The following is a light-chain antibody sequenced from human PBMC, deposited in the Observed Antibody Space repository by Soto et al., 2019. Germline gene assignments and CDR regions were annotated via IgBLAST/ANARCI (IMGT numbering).Light chain of an antibody. CDR3: QQSYNTPRT. Sequence: DIQMTQSPSSLSASVGDRVTITCRASQSISTYFNWYQQKPGKAPKLLIYAASSLQSGVPSRFSGSGSGTGFTLPISSLQPEDFAPYYCQQSYNTPRTFGQGTKVEIK. J-gene: IGKJ1*01. CDR2: AAS. V-gene: IGKV1-39*01. CDR1: QSISTY.